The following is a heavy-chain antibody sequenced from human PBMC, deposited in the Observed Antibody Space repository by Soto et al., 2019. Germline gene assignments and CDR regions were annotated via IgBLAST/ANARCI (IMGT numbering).Heavy chain of an antibody. CDR3: GRCRTDSYAMDV. Sequence: QVHLVQSGSDVEKPGASVKVSCKASGYSFTSYGIGWVRQVPGQGPEWMGWISPYNGRTNYAQSVKGRVVMTTDISTNTVYLELRSLRSDDSAIYYCGRCRTDSYAMDVWGQGTTLTVSS. D-gene: IGHD5-18*01. J-gene: IGHJ6*02. CDR2: ISPYNGRT. V-gene: IGHV1-18*01. CDR1: GYSFTSYG.